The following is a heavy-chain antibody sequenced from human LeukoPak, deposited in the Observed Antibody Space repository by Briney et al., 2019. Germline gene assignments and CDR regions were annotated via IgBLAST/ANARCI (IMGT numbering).Heavy chain of an antibody. D-gene: IGHD2-2*01. V-gene: IGHV4-59*01. CDR3: ARGYCSSSTCQYGDY. CDR1: GGSISSYY. CDR2: IYYSGST. Sequence: SETLSLTCIVSGGSISSYYWGWIRQPPGKGLEWIGYIYYSGSTNYNPSLRSRVTISVDTSKDQFSLNLKYVTAADTAVYYCARGYCSSSTCQYGDYWGQGTLVTVSS. J-gene: IGHJ4*02.